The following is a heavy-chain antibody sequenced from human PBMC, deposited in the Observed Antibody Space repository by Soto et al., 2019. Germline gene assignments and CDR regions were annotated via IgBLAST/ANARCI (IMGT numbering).Heavy chain of an antibody. D-gene: IGHD5-18*01. CDR3: ARASAGGYSYGNDEY. Sequence: ASVNVSCKASGYTFTSYGISCVRQAPGQGLEWMGWISAYNGNTNYAQKLQGRVTMTTDTSTSTAYMELRSLRSDDTAVYYCARASAGGYSYGNDEYWGKGTLVTVSS. V-gene: IGHV1-18*01. CDR2: ISAYNGNT. J-gene: IGHJ4*02. CDR1: GYTFTSYG.